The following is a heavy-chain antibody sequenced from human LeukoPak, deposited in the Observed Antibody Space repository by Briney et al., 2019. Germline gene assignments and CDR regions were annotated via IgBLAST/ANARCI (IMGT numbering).Heavy chain of an antibody. CDR3: ARRGNMSSHAFDI. CDR2: IKSSDTST. V-gene: IGHV3-11*01. D-gene: IGHD2/OR15-2a*01. Sequence: GGSLRLSCAASGFSFSDSYMSWIRQAPGQGLEWLSYIKSSDTSTFYADSVKGRFTVSRDNAKNSLYLRMNSLRAEDMAVYYCARRGNMSSHAFDIWGQGTVVTVSS. CDR1: GFSFSDSY. J-gene: IGHJ3*02.